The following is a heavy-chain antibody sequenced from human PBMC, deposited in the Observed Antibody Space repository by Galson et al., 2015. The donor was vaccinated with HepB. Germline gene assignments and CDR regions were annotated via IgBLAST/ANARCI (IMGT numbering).Heavy chain of an antibody. CDR3: ARDRYSSSTFDY. CDR2: IIPILGIA. J-gene: IGHJ4*02. V-gene: IGHV1-69*04. CDR1: GGTFSSYA. D-gene: IGHD6-13*01. Sequence: SVKVSCKASGGTFSSYAISWVRQAPGQGLEWMGRIIPILGIANYAQKFQGRVTITADKSTSTAYMELSSLRSEDTAVYYCARDRYSSSTFDYWGQGTLVTVSS.